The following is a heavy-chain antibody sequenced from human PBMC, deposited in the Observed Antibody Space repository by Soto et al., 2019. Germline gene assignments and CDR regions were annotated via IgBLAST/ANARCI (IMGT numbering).Heavy chain of an antibody. Sequence: GSLRLSCAASGFTFSSYAMSWVRQAPGKGLEWVSSISGSGGGTYYADSVKGRFTFSRDNSKNTLYLQMNSLRAEDTAVYYCAKFGMATTKRSPPYYIDYWGQGALVTVSS. CDR2: ISGSGGGT. D-gene: IGHD1-1*01. V-gene: IGHV3-23*01. CDR3: AKFGMATTKRSPPYYIDY. J-gene: IGHJ4*02. CDR1: GFTFSSYA.